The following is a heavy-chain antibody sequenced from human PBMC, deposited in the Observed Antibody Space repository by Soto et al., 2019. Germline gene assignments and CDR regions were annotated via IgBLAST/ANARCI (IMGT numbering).Heavy chain of an antibody. Sequence: GSLRLSCVASGFTFSNYNMNWVRQAPGKGLEWVSHISGSSIYIHYADSVRGRFTISRDNAKNSVYLQMDSLRVEDTAVYYCAREGALKPFSSWGQGSLVTVSS. CDR1: GFTFSNYN. V-gene: IGHV3-21*01. CDR2: ISGSSIYI. CDR3: AREGALKPFSS. J-gene: IGHJ5*02.